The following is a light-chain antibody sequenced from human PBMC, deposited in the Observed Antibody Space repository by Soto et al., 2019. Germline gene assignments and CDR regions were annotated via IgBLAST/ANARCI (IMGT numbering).Light chain of an antibody. Sequence: AIQLTQSPSSLSASVGDRVTITCRASPGISSALAWYQQKPGKAPKLLIYDASSLESGVPSRFSGSGSGTEFTLTISSLQPEDFATYYCQQFNSYTFGLTFGGGTKVEIK. CDR1: PGISSA. V-gene: IGKV1-13*02. J-gene: IGKJ4*01. CDR2: DAS. CDR3: QQFNSYTFGLT.